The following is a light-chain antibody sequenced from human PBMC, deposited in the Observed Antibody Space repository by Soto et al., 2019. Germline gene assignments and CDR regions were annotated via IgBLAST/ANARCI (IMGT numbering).Light chain of an antibody. V-gene: IGKV3-15*01. CDR1: QSVSSN. CDR2: GAS. CDR3: QQYNNWPGT. J-gene: IGKJ1*01. Sequence: EMVMTQSPATLSVSPGERATLSCRASQSVSSNLVWYQQKAGQAPRLLIYGASTRATGIPARFSGSGSGTEFTLTISSLQSEDFAVYYCQQYNNWPGTFGQGTKVEIK.